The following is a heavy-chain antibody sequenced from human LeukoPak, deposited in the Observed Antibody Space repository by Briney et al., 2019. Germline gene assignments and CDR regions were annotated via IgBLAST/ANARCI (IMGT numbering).Heavy chain of an antibody. CDR3: ARGGYDYVWGSYRKRTLFDY. CDR2: INPSGGST. J-gene: IGHJ4*02. Sequence: ASVKVSCKASGYTFTSYYMHWVRQAPGQGLEWMGIINPSGGSTSYAQKFQGRVTMTRDMSTSTVYMELSSLRSEDTAVYYCARGGYDYVWGSYRKRTLFDYWGQGTLVTVSS. D-gene: IGHD3-16*01. CDR1: GYTFTSYY. V-gene: IGHV1-46*01.